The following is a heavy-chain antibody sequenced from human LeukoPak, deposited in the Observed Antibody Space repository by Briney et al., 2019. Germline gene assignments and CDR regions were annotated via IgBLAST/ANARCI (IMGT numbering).Heavy chain of an antibody. CDR1: GGSISSGGYY. Sequence: SETLSLTCTVSGGSISSGGYYWSWIRQPPGKGLEWIGYIYHSGSTYYNPSLKSRVTISVDRSKNQFSLKLSSVTAADTAVYYCARDPLDCSSTSCYAFDIWGQGTMVTVSS. CDR2: IYHSGST. J-gene: IGHJ3*02. D-gene: IGHD2-2*01. CDR3: ARDPLDCSSTSCYAFDI. V-gene: IGHV4-30-2*01.